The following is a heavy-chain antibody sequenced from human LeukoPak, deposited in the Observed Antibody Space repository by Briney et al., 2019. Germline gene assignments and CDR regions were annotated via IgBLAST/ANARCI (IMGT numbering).Heavy chain of an antibody. D-gene: IGHD3-22*01. CDR3: ARDLEGYYDSSGYYRAPFDY. CDR2: INPNSGNT. Sequence: ASVKVSCKASGYTFTGYYMHWVRQAPGQGLEWMGCINPNSGNTNYAQKLQGRVTMTTDTSTSTAYMELRSLRSDDTAVYYCARDLEGYYDSSGYYRAPFDYWGQGTLVTVSS. CDR1: GYTFTGYY. J-gene: IGHJ4*02. V-gene: IGHV1-18*04.